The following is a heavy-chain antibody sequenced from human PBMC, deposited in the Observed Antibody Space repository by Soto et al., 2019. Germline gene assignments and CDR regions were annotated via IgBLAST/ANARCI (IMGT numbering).Heavy chain of an antibody. Sequence: GGSLRLSCAASGFTFSSYWMSWVRQAPGKGLEWVANIKQDGSEKYYVDSVKGRFTISRDNAKNSLYLQMNSLRAEDTAVYYCARVGGGSYRRPLDYWGQGTLVTVSS. J-gene: IGHJ4*02. CDR2: IKQDGSEK. D-gene: IGHD3-16*02. CDR1: GFTFSSYW. V-gene: IGHV3-7*01. CDR3: ARVGGGSYRRPLDY.